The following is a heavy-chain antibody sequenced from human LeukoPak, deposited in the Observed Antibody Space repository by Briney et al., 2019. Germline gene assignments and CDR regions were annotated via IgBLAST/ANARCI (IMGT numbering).Heavy chain of an antibody. Sequence: SGGSLRLSCAASGFTFSNYAMHWVRQAPGKGLEWVAVISYDGSNKYYADSVKGRFTISRDNSKNTLYLQMNSLRAEDTAVYYCARDEWFGELMNYYYYGMDVWGKGTTVTVSS. J-gene: IGHJ6*04. D-gene: IGHD3-10*01. V-gene: IGHV3-30*04. CDR1: GFTFSNYA. CDR3: ARDEWFGELMNYYYYGMDV. CDR2: ISYDGSNK.